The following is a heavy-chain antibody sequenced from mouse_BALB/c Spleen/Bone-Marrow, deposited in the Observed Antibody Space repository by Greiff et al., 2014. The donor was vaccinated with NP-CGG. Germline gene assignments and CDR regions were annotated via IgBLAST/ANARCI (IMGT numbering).Heavy chain of an antibody. CDR1: GFTFSSCA. D-gene: IGHD2-14*01. CDR3: ARAGRYDGNFDY. J-gene: IGHJ2*01. V-gene: IGHV5-9-3*01. Sequence: EVQLVESGGGLVKPGGSLKLSCAASGFTFSSCAMSWVCQTPEKRLEWVATISSGGSYTYCLDSVKGRFTISRDNAKNTLYLQMSSLRSKDTAMYYCARAGRYDGNFDYWGQGTTLTVSS. CDR2: ISSGGSYT.